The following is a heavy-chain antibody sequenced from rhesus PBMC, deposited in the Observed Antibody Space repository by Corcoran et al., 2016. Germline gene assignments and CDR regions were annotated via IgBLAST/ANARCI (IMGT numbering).Heavy chain of an antibody. Sequence: EVQLVESGGGLVQPGGSLRLSCTGSGFTFSSYYIYWVRQAQGKGGEWVAAINNGGGSTWYKDSVKGRFTISKENAKNTLDLQMDSLRAEDTAGYYCANLRDYWGQGVLVTVSS. V-gene: IGHV3-8*01. CDR2: INNGGGST. D-gene: IGHD2-27*01. CDR1: GFTFSSYY. J-gene: IGHJ4*01. CDR3: ANLRDY.